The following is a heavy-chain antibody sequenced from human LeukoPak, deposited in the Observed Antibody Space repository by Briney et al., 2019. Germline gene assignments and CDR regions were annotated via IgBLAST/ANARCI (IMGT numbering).Heavy chain of an antibody. J-gene: IGHJ5*02. D-gene: IGHD1-26*01. CDR3: VRLSWELGDGGVT. CDR2: IKSDGSGA. V-gene: IGHV3-74*03. Sequence: GGSLRLSCAASGFTFSSSWMHWVRQAPGKGLVWVSRIKSDGSGATYADSVKGRFTISRDNAKNTLYLQMNSLRAEDTAVYYCVRLSWELGDGGVTWGQGTLVTVSS. CDR1: GFTFSSSW.